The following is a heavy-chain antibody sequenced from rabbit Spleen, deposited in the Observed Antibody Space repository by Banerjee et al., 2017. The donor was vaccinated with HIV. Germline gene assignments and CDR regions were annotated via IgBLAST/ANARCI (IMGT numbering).Heavy chain of an antibody. Sequence: QSLEESGGDLVKPGASLTLTCTASGVSFSANSYICWVRQAPGKGLEWIACIYAGSSGFTYFASWAKGRFTISKTSSTTVTLQMTSLTAADTATYFCARDLVAVIGWNFNLWGPGTLVTVS. V-gene: IGHV1S40*01. CDR1: GVSFSANSY. D-gene: IGHD1-1*01. J-gene: IGHJ4*01. CDR2: IYAGSSGFT. CDR3: ARDLVAVIGWNFNL.